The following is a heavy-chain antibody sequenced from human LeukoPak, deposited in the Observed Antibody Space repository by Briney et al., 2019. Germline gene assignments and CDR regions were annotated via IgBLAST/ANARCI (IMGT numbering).Heavy chain of an antibody. CDR2: ISGSGGST. Sequence: GGSLRLSCAASGFTFSSYAMSWVRQAPGKGLEWVSAISGSGGSTYYADSVKGRFTTSRDNAKNSLYLQMNSLRAEDTAVYYCARDHSSTRTYYFDYWGQGTLVTVSS. D-gene: IGHD2-2*01. CDR1: GFTFSSYA. CDR3: ARDHSSTRTYYFDY. V-gene: IGHV3-23*01. J-gene: IGHJ4*02.